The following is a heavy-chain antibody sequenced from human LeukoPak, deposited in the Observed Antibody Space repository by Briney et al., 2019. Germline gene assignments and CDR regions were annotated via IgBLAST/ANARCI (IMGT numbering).Heavy chain of an antibody. CDR3: AVRVSRYSGRTDV. CDR1: GGSISSTSYY. CDR2: INHSGST. V-gene: IGHV4-39*07. D-gene: IGHD1-26*01. Sequence: PSETLSLTCTVSGGSISSTSYYWSWIRQPPGKGLEWIGEINHSGSTNYNPSLKSRVTISVDTSKNQFSLNLGSVTAADTAVYYCAVRVSRYSGRTDVWGKGTTVTVSS. J-gene: IGHJ6*04.